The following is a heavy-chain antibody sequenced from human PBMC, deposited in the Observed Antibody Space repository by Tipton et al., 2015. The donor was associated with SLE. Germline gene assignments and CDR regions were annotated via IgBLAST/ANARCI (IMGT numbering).Heavy chain of an antibody. CDR1: GGSISSSSYY. Sequence: TLSLTCTVSGGSISSSSYYWGWIRQPPGKGLEWIGSIYYSGSTYYNPSLKSRVTISVDTSKNQFSLKLSSVTAADTAVYYCASWVTGTAAGTWDYWGQGTLVTVSS. CDR3: ASWVTGTAAGTWDY. J-gene: IGHJ4*02. CDR2: IYYSGST. V-gene: IGHV4-39*07. D-gene: IGHD6-13*01.